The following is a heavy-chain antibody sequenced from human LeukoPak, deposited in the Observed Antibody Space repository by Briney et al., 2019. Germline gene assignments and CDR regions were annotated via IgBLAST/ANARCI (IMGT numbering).Heavy chain of an antibody. V-gene: IGHV3-21*01. CDR2: ISSSSSYI. CDR3: ARGYCSSTSCYKLDYYYMDV. D-gene: IGHD2-2*02. Sequence: GGSLRLSCAASGFTFSSYSMKLVRQAPGKGLEWVSSISSSSSYIYYADSVKGRFTISRDNAKNSLYLQMNSLRAEDTAVYYCARGYCSSTSCYKLDYYYMDVWGKGTTVTVSS. CDR1: GFTFSSYS. J-gene: IGHJ6*03.